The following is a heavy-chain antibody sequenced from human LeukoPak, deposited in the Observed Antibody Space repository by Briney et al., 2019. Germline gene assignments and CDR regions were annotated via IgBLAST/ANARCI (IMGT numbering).Heavy chain of an antibody. D-gene: IGHD2-2*01. CDR2: ISGSGGST. Sequence: GGSLRLSCAASGFTFSSYAMSWVRQAPGKGLEWVSPISGSGGSTYYADSVKGRFIISSENSKNTLYLQMNSMRADDTAVYYCAKDGGYCSSTSCYLYYMDVWGKGTTVTVSS. V-gene: IGHV3-23*01. CDR3: AKDGGYCSSTSCYLYYMDV. J-gene: IGHJ6*03. CDR1: GFTFSSYA.